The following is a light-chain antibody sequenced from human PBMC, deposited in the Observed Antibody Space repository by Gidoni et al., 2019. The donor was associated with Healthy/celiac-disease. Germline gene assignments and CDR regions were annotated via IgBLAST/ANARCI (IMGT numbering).Light chain of an antibody. CDR2: KDS. V-gene: IGLV3-25*03. CDR1: ALPKQY. CDR3: QSADSSGTYYV. Sequence: YELTQPPPVAVSPGQTARITCSGDALPKQYAYWYQQKPGQAPVLVIYKDSERPSGIPERFSGSSSGTTVTLTISGVQAEDEADYYCQSADSSGTYYVFGTGTKVTVL. J-gene: IGLJ1*01.